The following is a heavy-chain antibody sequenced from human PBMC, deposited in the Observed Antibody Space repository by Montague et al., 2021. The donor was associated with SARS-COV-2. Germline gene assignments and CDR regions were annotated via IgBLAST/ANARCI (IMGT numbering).Heavy chain of an antibody. CDR3: VRADRLDRDTPHLHCYEGMDL. V-gene: IGHV4-59*01. J-gene: IGHJ6*02. CDR2: VYYSWRS. Sequence: SETLSLTCTVSGDSISTSDWAWIRQPPGKGLEWVGYVYYSWRSSYNSSLKSRVTISVDTSKNQISLILRSVTAADTAVYFCVRADRLDRDTPHLHCYEGMDLWGQGTTVTVSS. D-gene: IGHD1-1*01. CDR1: GDSISTSD.